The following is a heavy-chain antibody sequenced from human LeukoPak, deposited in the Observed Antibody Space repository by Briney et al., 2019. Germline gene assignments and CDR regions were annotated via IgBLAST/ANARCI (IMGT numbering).Heavy chain of an antibody. Sequence: ASVKVSCKASGGTFSSYAISWVRQAPGQGLEWMGRIIPILGIANYAQKFQGRVTITADKSTSTAYMELSSLRSEDTAVYYCARDSATYYDFWSGYLSAVDYWGQGTLVTVSS. J-gene: IGHJ4*02. CDR2: IIPILGIA. V-gene: IGHV1-69*04. CDR1: GGTFSSYA. D-gene: IGHD3-3*01. CDR3: ARDSATYYDFWSGYLSAVDY.